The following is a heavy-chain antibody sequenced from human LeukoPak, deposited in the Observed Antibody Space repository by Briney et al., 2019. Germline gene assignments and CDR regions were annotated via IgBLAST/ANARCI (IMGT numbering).Heavy chain of an antibody. CDR2: IWFDGKNE. Sequence: PGGSLRLSCAASGFTFSSYGMHWVRQAPGKGLEWVADIWFDGKNEHFADSVKGRFTISRDNSKNTLYLQMNSLRAEDTAVYYCAKSLTYYHENSDSIWGQGTLVTVSS. D-gene: IGHD3-22*01. CDR1: GFTFSSYG. J-gene: IGHJ4*02. V-gene: IGHV3-33*06. CDR3: AKSLTYYHENSDSI.